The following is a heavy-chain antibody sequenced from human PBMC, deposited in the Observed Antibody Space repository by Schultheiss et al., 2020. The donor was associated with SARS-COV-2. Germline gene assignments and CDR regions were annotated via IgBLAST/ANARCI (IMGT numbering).Heavy chain of an antibody. V-gene: IGHV3-15*01. D-gene: IGHD5-18*01. CDR1: GFTFSSYS. J-gene: IGHJ4*02. CDR3: ARYVDTAMVFGY. Sequence: GGSLRLSCSASGFTFSSYSMNWVRQAPGKGLEWVGRIKSKIDGGTTDYAAPVKGRFTISRDDSKNTLYLQMNSLRDEDTAVYYCARYVDTAMVFGYWGQGTLVTVSS. CDR2: IKSKIDGGTT.